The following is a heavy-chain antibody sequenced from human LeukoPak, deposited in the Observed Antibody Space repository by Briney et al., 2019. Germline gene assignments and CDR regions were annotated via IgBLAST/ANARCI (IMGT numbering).Heavy chain of an antibody. CDR2: IIPIFGTA. CDR3: ATGNIAVAGDFDY. D-gene: IGHD6-19*01. Sequence: SVKVSCKASGGTFSSYAISWVRQAPGQGLEWMGGIIPIFGTANYAQKFQGRVTITTDESTSTAYMELSSLRSEDTAVYYCATGNIAVAGDFDYWGQGTLVTVSS. CDR1: GGTFSSYA. V-gene: IGHV1-69*05. J-gene: IGHJ4*02.